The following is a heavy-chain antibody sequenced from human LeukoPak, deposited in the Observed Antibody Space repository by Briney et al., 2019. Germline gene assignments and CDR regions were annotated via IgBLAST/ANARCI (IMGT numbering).Heavy chain of an antibody. J-gene: IGHJ4*02. CDR1: GGSISSSSYY. CDR3: ARHGLQWELLPLYYFDY. CDR2: IYYSGST. V-gene: IGHV4-39*01. Sequence: SETLSLTCTVSGGSISSSSYYWGWIRQPPGKGLEWIGSIYYSGSTYYNPSLKSRVTISVDTSKNQSSLKLSSVTAADTAVYYCARHGLQWELLPLYYFDYWGQGTLVTVSS. D-gene: IGHD1-26*01.